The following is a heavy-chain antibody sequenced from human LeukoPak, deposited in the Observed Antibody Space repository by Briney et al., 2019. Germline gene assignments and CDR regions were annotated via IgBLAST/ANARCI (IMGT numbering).Heavy chain of an antibody. Sequence: GRSLRLSCAASGFTFDDYAMHWVRQAPGKGLGWVSGISWNSGSIGYADSVKGRFTISRDNAKNSLYLQMNSLRAEDTALYYCAKAVEIAVAAPFDYWGQGTLVTVSS. V-gene: IGHV3-9*01. D-gene: IGHD6-19*01. CDR1: GFTFDDYA. CDR3: AKAVEIAVAAPFDY. CDR2: ISWNSGSI. J-gene: IGHJ4*02.